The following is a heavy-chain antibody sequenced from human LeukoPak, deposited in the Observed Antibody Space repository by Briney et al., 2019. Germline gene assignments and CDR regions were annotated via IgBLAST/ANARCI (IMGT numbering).Heavy chain of an antibody. Sequence: GGPLTLSCAASRFKFSDSNMSWIRQAPGKGLEWVSYISYSGKTIYYGDSVKGRFTISRDNAKNSLYLHMNSLRVEDTAVYYCARNGSGSNLPYRHWGQGTLVTVSS. D-gene: IGHD1-26*01. CDR1: RFKFSDSN. CDR3: ARNGSGSNLPYRH. CDR2: ISYSGKTI. V-gene: IGHV3-11*01. J-gene: IGHJ4*02.